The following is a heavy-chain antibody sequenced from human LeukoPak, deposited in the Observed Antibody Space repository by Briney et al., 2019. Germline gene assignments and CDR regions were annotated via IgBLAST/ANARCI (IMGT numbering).Heavy chain of an antibody. D-gene: IGHD5-12*01. CDR1: GFTFSSYA. J-gene: IGHJ4*02. V-gene: IGHV3-23*01. CDR2: ISGSGGST. Sequence: PGGSLRLSCAASGFTFSSYAMSWVRQAPGKGLEWVSAISGSGGSTYYADSAKGRFTISRDNSKNTLYLQMNSLRAEDTAVYYCATPTNWLRGYSGYDSWGQGTLVTVSS. CDR3: ATPTNWLRGYSGYDS.